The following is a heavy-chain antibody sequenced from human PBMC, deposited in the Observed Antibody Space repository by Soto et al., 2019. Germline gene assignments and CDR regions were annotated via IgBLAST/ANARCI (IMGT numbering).Heavy chain of an antibody. CDR2: IFPIFGTA. D-gene: IGHD3-10*01. CDR3: ARAKRRYYYGSGSLTLDYYYYGMDV. CDR1: GGTFSSYA. V-gene: IGHV1-69*13. J-gene: IGHJ6*02. Sequence: GASVKVSCKASGGTFSSYAISWVRQAPGQGLEWMGGIFPIFGTANYAQKFQGRVTITADESTSTAYMELSSLRSEDTAVYYCARAKRRYYYGSGSLTLDYYYYGMDVWGQGTTVTVSS.